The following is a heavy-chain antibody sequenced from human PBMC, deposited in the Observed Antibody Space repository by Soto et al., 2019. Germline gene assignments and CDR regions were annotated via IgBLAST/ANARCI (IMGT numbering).Heavy chain of an antibody. CDR3: VKAFSGLWLNKKAFDY. Sequence: TERSLRLSWSTSRCSPSNLAIHWVRQAPGKGLEYVSAITSNGGSAYYADSVKDRFTISRDNSKNTLYLQMSSLRSEDTAMYYCVKAFSGLWLNKKAFDYWGRGTLFSVSS. D-gene: IGHD6-19*01. J-gene: IGHJ4*02. V-gene: IGHV3-64D*08. CDR1: RCSPSNLA. CDR2: ITSNGGSA.